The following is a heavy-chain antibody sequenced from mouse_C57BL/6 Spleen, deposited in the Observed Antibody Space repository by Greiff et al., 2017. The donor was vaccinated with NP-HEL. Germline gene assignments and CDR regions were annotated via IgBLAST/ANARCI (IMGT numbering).Heavy chain of an antibody. CDR3: ARDYGSRGYAMDY. Sequence: VQLHQSGPELVKPGASVKISCKASGYAFSSSRMNWVKQRPGKGLEWIGRIYPGDGDTNYNGKFKGKATLTADKSSSTAYMQLSSLTSEDSAVYFCARDYGSRGYAMDYWGQGTSVTVSS. D-gene: IGHD2-2*01. CDR1: GYAFSSSR. V-gene: IGHV1-82*01. J-gene: IGHJ4*01. CDR2: IYPGDGDT.